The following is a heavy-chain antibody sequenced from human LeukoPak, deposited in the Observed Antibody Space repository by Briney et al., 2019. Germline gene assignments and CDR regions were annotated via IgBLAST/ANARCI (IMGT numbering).Heavy chain of an antibody. J-gene: IGHJ4*02. CDR2: ISGSGGRT. CDR3: SARTFGLQH. D-gene: IGHD3-16*01. V-gene: IGHV3-23*01. CDR1: GITFSRYA. Sequence: GGSLRLSCAASGITFSRYAMGWVSQAPGKGLEWDSGISGSGGRTYYADSVKGRFTISGGTSTHTLYLQMDSLTAAGPVIYFCSARTFGLQHWGQGTLVTVSS.